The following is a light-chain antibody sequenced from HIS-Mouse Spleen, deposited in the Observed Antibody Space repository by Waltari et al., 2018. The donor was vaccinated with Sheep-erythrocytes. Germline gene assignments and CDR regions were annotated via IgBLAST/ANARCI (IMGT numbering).Light chain of an antibody. CDR2: YDD. CDR1: SSNIGNTA. Sequence: QSVLTQPPSVSEAPRQRVTISCSGSSSNIGNTAVTWYQQLPGKAPKLLIYYDDLLPSGVSDRFSGSKSGTSASLAISGLQSEDEADYYCAAWDDSLNGWVFGGGTKLTVL. J-gene: IGLJ3*02. V-gene: IGLV1-36*01. CDR3: AAWDDSLNGWV.